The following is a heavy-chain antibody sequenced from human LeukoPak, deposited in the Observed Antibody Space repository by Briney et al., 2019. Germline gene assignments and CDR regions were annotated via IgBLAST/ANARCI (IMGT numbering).Heavy chain of an antibody. Sequence: SETLSLTCSVSGGSISSRSYYWGWVRQPPGKGLEWIGSTYYTGGTYYNPSLRSRVSISGDTSKNQVSLKVNSVTAADTAVYYCARLGAAPGPPHYFYYGMDVWGQGTTVTVS. CDR1: GGSISSRSYY. V-gene: IGHV4-39*01. D-gene: IGHD6-13*01. CDR2: TYYTGGT. J-gene: IGHJ6*02. CDR3: ARLGAAPGPPHYFYYGMDV.